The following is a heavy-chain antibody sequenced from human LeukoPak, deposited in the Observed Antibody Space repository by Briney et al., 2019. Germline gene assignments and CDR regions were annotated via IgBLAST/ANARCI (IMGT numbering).Heavy chain of an antibody. D-gene: IGHD4-17*01. V-gene: IGHV4-30-4*08. CDR3: ARDRYGDFEDY. CDR1: GYSINTANYY. CDR2: ISYSGTP. J-gene: IGHJ4*02. Sequence: PSETLSLTCNASGYSINTANYYWTWLRQPPGKGLEWIGYISYSGTPYYNPSLNSRVTISLDTSKNQFSLRLNSVTAADTAVYYCARDRYGDFEDYWGQGTLVTVSS.